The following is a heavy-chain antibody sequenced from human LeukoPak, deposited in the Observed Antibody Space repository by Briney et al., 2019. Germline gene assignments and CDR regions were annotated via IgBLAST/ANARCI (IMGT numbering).Heavy chain of an antibody. CDR3: ARYYGSGSPPFDS. D-gene: IGHD3-10*01. CDR1: GFTFSNAW. Sequence: SGGSLRLSCAASGFTFSNAWMSWVRQAPGKGLEWVSSISDSTTYIYYADSVKGRFTISRDNAKNSLYLQMNSLRAEDTAVYYCARYYGSGSPPFDSWGQGTLVTVSS. CDR2: ISDSTTYI. J-gene: IGHJ4*02. V-gene: IGHV3-21*01.